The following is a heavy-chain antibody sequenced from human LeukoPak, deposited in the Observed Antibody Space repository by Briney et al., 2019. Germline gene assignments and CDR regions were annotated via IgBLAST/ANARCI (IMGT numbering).Heavy chain of an antibody. D-gene: IGHD5-18*01. J-gene: IGHJ6*03. CDR2: MNPNSGNT. CDR3: ARGGTATHYYYYMDV. Sequence: ASVKVSCKASGYTFTSYDINWVRQATGQGLEWMGWMNPNSGNTGYAQKFQGRVTMTRNTSISTAYMELSSLRSEDTAVYYCARGGTATHYYYYMDVWGKGTAVTVSS. CDR1: GYTFTSYD. V-gene: IGHV1-8*01.